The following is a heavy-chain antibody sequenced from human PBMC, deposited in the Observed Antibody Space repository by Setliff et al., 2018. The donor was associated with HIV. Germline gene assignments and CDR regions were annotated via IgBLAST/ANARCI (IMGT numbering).Heavy chain of an antibody. V-gene: IGHV4-61*02. Sequence: SETLSLTCIVSSGSINSGSYYWSWVRQPAGKGLEWIGRVYTTGSTNYNPSLKSRVAISVDTSKNRFSLNLTSVTAADTAIYFCARVGGKGYSNFLDSWGQGAPVTVSS. D-gene: IGHD4-4*01. CDR2: VYTTGST. CDR1: SGSINSGSYY. CDR3: ARVGGKGYSNFLDS. J-gene: IGHJ4*02.